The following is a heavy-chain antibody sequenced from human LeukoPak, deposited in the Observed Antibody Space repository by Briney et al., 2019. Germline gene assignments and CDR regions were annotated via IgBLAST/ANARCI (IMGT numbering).Heavy chain of an antibody. Sequence: SETLSLTCAVYGGSFSGYYWSWIRQPPGKGLEWIGEINHSGSTNYNPSLKSRVTISVDTSKNQFSLKLSSATAADTAVYYCARLGPYGDYRRRFLDYWGQGTLVTVSS. D-gene: IGHD4-17*01. CDR1: GGSFSGYY. J-gene: IGHJ4*02. V-gene: IGHV4-34*01. CDR3: ARLGPYGDYRRRFLDY. CDR2: INHSGST.